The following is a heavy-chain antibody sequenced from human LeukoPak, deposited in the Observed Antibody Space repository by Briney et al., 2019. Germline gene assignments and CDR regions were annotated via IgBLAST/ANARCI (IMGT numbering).Heavy chain of an antibody. D-gene: IGHD3-16*01. CDR3: AIFDFLFGEIDNWFDP. Sequence: GESLKITCKGSGYNFTIYWIGWVRQMPGKGLEWMGIIYPGDSDTRYSPSFQGQVTISADKSISTAYLQWSSLKASDTAMYYCAIFDFLFGEIDNWFDPWGQGTQVTVSS. J-gene: IGHJ5*02. CDR1: GYNFTIYW. CDR2: IYPGDSDT. V-gene: IGHV5-51*01.